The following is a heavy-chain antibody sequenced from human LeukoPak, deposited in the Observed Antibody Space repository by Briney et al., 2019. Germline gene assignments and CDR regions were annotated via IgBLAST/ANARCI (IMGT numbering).Heavy chain of an antibody. V-gene: IGHV3-21*01. CDR1: GFTFSIYS. CDR2: ISSSGTYI. J-gene: IGHJ4*02. D-gene: IGHD1-26*01. Sequence: GGSLRLSCAASGFTFSIYSMIWVRPPPGEGLVWVSSISSSGTYIYYADSVKGRFTISRDNAKKSLYLQVNSLRAEDTAVYYCARDRLVGATTVLYWSQGTLVTVPS. CDR3: ARDRLVGATTVLY.